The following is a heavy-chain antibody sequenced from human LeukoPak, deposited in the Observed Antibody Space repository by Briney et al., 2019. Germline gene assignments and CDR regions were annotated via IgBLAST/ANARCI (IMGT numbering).Heavy chain of an antibody. D-gene: IGHD3-10*01. Sequence: PSETLSLTCTVSGGSISSYYWSWIRQPPGKGLEWIGYIYYSGSTNYNPSLKSRVTISVDTSKNQFSLKLSSVTAADTAVYYCARRPYYYGSGSYYNYWGQGTLVTVSS. V-gene: IGHV4-59*01. J-gene: IGHJ4*02. CDR2: IYYSGST. CDR3: ARRPYYYGSGSYYNY. CDR1: GGSISSYY.